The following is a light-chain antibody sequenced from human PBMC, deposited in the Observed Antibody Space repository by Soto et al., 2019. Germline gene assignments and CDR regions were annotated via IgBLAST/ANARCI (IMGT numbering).Light chain of an antibody. CDR3: QQYNGFSRT. J-gene: IGKJ1*01. CDR1: QRISNW. CDR2: KAS. V-gene: IGKV1-5*03. Sequence: DIQMTQSPSTLSASVGDRVTITCRASQRISNWVAWYQQKPGKAPNLLIYKASNLESGIPSRFSGSGSGTEFTLTISSLHPDDFATYYCQQYNGFSRTFGQGTKEQIK.